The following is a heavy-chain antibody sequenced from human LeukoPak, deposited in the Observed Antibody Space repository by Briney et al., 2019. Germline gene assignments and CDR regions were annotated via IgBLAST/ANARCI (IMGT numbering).Heavy chain of an antibody. V-gene: IGHV4-59*12. Sequence: SETLSLTCTVSGGPISSNYWSWIRQPPGTGLEWIGYIYSSGRTNYNPSPKSRASVSVETSKSQFSLRLTSVTAADTAVYYCARRAPFSNWFDPWGQGTLVIVSS. CDR1: GGPISSNY. J-gene: IGHJ5*02. D-gene: IGHD2-2*01. CDR2: IYSSGRT. CDR3: ARRAPFSNWFDP.